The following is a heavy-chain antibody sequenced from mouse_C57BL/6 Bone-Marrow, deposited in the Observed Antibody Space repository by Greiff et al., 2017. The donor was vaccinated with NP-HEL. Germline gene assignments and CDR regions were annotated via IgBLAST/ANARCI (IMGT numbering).Heavy chain of an antibody. Sequence: VKLMESGAELVRPGTSVKMSCKASGYTFTNYWIGWAKQRPGHGLEWIGDIYPGGGYTNYNEKFKGKATLTADKSSSTAYMQFSSLTSEDSAIYYCARYYGSSAHWYFDVWGTGTTVTVSS. CDR1: GYTFTNYW. J-gene: IGHJ1*03. V-gene: IGHV1-63*01. CDR2: IYPGGGYT. CDR3: ARYYGSSAHWYFDV. D-gene: IGHD1-1*01.